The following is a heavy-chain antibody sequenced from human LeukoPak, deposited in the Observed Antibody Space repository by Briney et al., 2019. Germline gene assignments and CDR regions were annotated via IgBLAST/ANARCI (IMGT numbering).Heavy chain of an antibody. J-gene: IGHJ4*02. D-gene: IGHD2-2*01. CDR1: GFTFSSYG. CDR3: AKVAGYCSSTSCYGSFFVDY. Sequence: GGSLRLSCAASGFTFSSYGMHWVRQAPGKGLEWVAFIRYDGSNKYYADSVKGRFTISRDNSKNTLYLQMNSLRAEDTAVYYCAKVAGYCSSTSCYGSFFVDYWGQGTLVTVSS. V-gene: IGHV3-30*02. CDR2: IRYDGSNK.